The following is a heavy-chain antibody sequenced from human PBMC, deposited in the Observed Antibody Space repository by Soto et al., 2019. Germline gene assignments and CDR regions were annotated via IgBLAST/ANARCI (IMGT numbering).Heavy chain of an antibody. CDR1: GGSISSYY. D-gene: IGHD4-17*01. V-gene: IGHV4-59*01. CDR2: IYYSGST. CDR3: AGAYGDYVFDY. J-gene: IGHJ4*02. Sequence: PSETLSLTCTVSGGSISSYYWSWIRQPPGKGLEWIGYIYYSGSTNYNPSLKSRVTISVDTSMNQFSLKLSSVTAADTAVYYCAGAYGDYVFDYWGQGTLVTVSS.